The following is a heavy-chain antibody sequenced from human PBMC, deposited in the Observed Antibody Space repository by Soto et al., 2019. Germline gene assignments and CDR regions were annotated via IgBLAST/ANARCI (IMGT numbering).Heavy chain of an antibody. Sequence: EPQLVESGGGLVQPGGSLRLSCATSGFTFDYDSMNWVRQAPGKGLEWVSGVSGSGAFTFYAASVEGRFTISRDSSKNTLYLQMNSLRVEDTAMYYCAKEIYHFMGGNDRHSYTDYWGQGTLVTVSS. CDR1: GFTFDYDS. D-gene: IGHD3-16*02. V-gene: IGHV3-23*04. CDR3: AKEIYHFMGGNDRHSYTDY. CDR2: VSGSGAFT. J-gene: IGHJ4*02.